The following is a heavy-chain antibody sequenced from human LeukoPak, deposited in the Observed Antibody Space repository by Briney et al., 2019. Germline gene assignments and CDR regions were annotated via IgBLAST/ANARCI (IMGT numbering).Heavy chain of an antibody. CDR3: AELGITMIGGV. Sequence: PGGSLRLSCAASGFTFDGYGMSWVRQAPGKGLEWVSGINCNGGSTGYADSVKGRFTISRDNAKNSLYLQMNSLRAEDTAVYYCAELGITMIGGVWGKGTTVTISS. CDR1: GFTFDGYG. J-gene: IGHJ6*04. CDR2: INCNGGST. D-gene: IGHD3-10*02. V-gene: IGHV3-20*04.